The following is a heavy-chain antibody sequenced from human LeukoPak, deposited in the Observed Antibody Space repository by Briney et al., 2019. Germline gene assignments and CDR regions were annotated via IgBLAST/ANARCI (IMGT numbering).Heavy chain of an antibody. CDR3: ARWDYDILTGYYNFDY. V-gene: IGHV3-21*01. J-gene: IGHJ4*02. D-gene: IGHD3-9*01. Sequence: PGGSLRLSCAASGFTFSSYSMNWVRQAPGKGLEWVSSISSSSSYIYYADSVKGRFTISRDNAKNSLYLQMNSLRAEDTAVYYCARWDYDILTGYYNFDYWGQGTLVTVSS. CDR2: ISSSSSYI. CDR1: GFTFSSYS.